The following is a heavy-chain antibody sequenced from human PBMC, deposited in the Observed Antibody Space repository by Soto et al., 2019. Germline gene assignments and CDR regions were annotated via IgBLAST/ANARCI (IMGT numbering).Heavy chain of an antibody. CDR1: GFTFSSYG. CDR2: IWYDRSNK. J-gene: IGHJ4*02. D-gene: IGHD4-17*01. CDR3: ARGPHYGDYRTPVDY. V-gene: IGHV3-33*01. Sequence: GSLRLSCAASGFTFSSYGMHWVRQAPGKGLEWVAVIWYDRSNKYYPDSVKGRFTISRDNSKNTLYLQMNSLRADDTAVYYCARGPHYGDYRTPVDYWGQGTLVTVSS.